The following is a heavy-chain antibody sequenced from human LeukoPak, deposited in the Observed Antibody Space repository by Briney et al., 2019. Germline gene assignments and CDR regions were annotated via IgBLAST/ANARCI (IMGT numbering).Heavy chain of an antibody. J-gene: IGHJ6*02. V-gene: IGHV3-33*01. CDR2: IWYDGSNK. D-gene: IGHD2-2*01. CDR3: ARERCSSTSCQYGMDV. Sequence: PGGSLRLSCAASEFTFSSYGMHWVRQAPGKGLEWVAVIWYDGSNKYYADSVKGRFTISRDNSKNTLYLQMNSLRAEDTAAYYCARERCSSTSCQYGMDVWGQGTTVTVSS. CDR1: EFTFSSYG.